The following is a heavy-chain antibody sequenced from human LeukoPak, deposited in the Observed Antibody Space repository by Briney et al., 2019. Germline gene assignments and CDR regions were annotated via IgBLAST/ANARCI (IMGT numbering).Heavy chain of an antibody. V-gene: IGHV3-74*01. CDR3: AGDGPTLGAATDFDY. CDR1: GFTFSNYW. D-gene: IGHD2-15*01. Sequence: GGSLRLSCAASGFTFSNYWMHWVRQAPGKGLVWVSRINSDGTGTTYADSVKGRFTISRDNAKNTLYLQMNSLRAEDTALYYCAGDGPTLGAATDFDYWGQGTLVTVSS. J-gene: IGHJ4*02. CDR2: INSDGTGT.